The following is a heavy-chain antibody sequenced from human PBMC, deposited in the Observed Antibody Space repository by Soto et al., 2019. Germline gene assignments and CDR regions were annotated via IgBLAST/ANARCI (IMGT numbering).Heavy chain of an antibody. J-gene: IGHJ4*02. D-gene: IGHD3-22*01. CDR2: IRGKPFGGTT. CDR3: SSAYFYDSSAYYSRDF. V-gene: IGHV3-49*04. Sequence: GSLRPSFTGSGLVFLEFAVKLVRHSPVKGLEWIVFIRGKPFGGTTEYAASVKGRFTISREDFKSVAYLQMNSLKTEDTAVYYCSSAYFYDSSAYYSRDFWGPGTMVTVSS. CDR1: GLVFLEFA.